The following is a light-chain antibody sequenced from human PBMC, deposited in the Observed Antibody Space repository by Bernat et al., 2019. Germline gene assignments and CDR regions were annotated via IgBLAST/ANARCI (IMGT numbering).Light chain of an antibody. J-gene: IGLJ1*01. CDR2: DVS. Sequence: QSALTQPASVCGYPGQSITISCTGTSSDVGGFNYVSWYQQHPGKAPKLMISDVSNRPSGVSNRFSGTKSGNTASLTISGLQAEDEADYYCYSWTTNYVYVFGTGTKVTVL. CDR3: YSWTTNYVYV. CDR1: SSDVGGFNY. V-gene: IGLV2-14*03.